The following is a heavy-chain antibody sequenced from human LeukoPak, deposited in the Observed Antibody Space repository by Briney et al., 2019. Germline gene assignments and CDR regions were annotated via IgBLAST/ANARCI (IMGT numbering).Heavy chain of an antibody. D-gene: IGHD6-19*01. Sequence: GGSLRLSCAASGFTFSSYSMNWVRQAPGKGLEWVSSISTSSSYIYYADSVKGRFTISRDNAKNSLFLQMNSLRAEDTAVYYCARERSWSVAAQFDYWGQGTLVTVSS. J-gene: IGHJ4*02. CDR2: ISTSSSYI. CDR1: GFTFSSYS. V-gene: IGHV3-21*01. CDR3: ARERSWSVAAQFDY.